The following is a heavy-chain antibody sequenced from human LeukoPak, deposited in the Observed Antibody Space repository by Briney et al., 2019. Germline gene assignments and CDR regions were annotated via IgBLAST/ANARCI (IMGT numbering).Heavy chain of an antibody. CDR2: ICYRGTT. D-gene: IGHD2-2*01. CDR1: SDSISSSSYY. CDR3: VRHDCTTASCNSFYGMDV. V-gene: IGHV4-39*01. J-gene: IGHJ6*02. Sequence: KASETLSLTCTVSSDSISSSSYYWGWVRQPPGKGLEWIGKICYRGTTYYNPSLKSRVTISVDTSKTQFSLKLNSVTAADTAVYYCVRHDCTTASCNSFYGMDVWGQGTAITVFS.